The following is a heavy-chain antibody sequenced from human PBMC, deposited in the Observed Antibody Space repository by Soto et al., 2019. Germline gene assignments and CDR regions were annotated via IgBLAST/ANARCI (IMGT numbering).Heavy chain of an antibody. J-gene: IGHJ4*02. CDR2: ISYDGSNK. CDR1: GFTFSSYA. Sequence: QVQLVESGGGVVQPGRSLRLSCAASGFTFSSYAMHWVRQAPGKGLEWVAVISYDGSNKYYADSVKGRFTISRDNSKNTLYLQMNSLRAEYTAVYYCARGMGFGDYWGQGTLVTVSS. D-gene: IGHD3-10*01. V-gene: IGHV3-30-3*01. CDR3: ARGMGFGDY.